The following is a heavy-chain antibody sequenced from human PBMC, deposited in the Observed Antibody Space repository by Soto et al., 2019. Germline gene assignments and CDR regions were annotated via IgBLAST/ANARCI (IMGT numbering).Heavy chain of an antibody. CDR1: GFTFSSYG. J-gene: IGHJ4*02. Sequence: GGSLRLSCAASGFTFSSYGMHWVRQAPGKGLEWVAVISYDGSNKYYADSVKGRFTISRDNSKNTLYLQMNSLRAEDTDVYYCAKDLNDIFNYWGQGTLVTVSS. D-gene: IGHD3-9*01. V-gene: IGHV3-30*18. CDR3: AKDLNDIFNY. CDR2: ISYDGSNK.